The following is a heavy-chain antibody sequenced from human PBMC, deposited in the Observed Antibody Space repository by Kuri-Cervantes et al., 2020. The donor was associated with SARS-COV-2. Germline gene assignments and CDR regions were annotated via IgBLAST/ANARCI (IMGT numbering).Heavy chain of an antibody. CDR3: ARDGMITFGGVIVRDYMDV. CDR2: ISYDGSNK. D-gene: IGHD3-16*02. Sequence: GGSLRLSCAASGFTFSSYAMHWVRQAPGKGLEWVAVISYDGSNKYYADSVKGRFTISRDNAKNSLYLQMNSLRAEDTAVYYCARDGMITFGGVIVRDYMDVWGKGTTVTVSS. J-gene: IGHJ6*03. CDR1: GFTFSSYA. V-gene: IGHV3-30-3*01.